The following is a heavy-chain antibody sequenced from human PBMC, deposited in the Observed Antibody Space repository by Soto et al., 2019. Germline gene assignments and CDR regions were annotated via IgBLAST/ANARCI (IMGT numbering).Heavy chain of an antibody. CDR1: GDSISSGNKY. V-gene: IGHV4-30-4*01. Sequence: SETLSLTCTVSGDSISSGNKYWSWIRQPPGKGLEWLGYIFSSGTTYHNPSLTGRLSMSLDTSQNQFSLKLNSVTDADTAVYYCARVKYPFDYYYAMDVWGQGTTVTVSS. D-gene: IGHD2-2*01. J-gene: IGHJ6*01. CDR2: IFSSGTT. CDR3: ARVKYPFDYYYAMDV.